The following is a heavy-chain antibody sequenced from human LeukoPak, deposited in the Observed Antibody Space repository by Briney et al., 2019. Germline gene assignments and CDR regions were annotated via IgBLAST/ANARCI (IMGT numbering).Heavy chain of an antibody. V-gene: IGHV3-49*04. J-gene: IGHJ4*02. D-gene: IGHD3-3*01. CDR1: GFTFGDYA. CDR2: IRSKTYGGTT. Sequence: GGSLRLSCSASGFTFGDYAMSWVRQAPGKGLEWVGFIRSKTYGGTTEYAASVKGRFIISRDDSKSIAYLQMNSLKIEDTAVYYCTRERYGSAYYGYWGQGTLVTVSS. CDR3: TRERYGSAYYGY.